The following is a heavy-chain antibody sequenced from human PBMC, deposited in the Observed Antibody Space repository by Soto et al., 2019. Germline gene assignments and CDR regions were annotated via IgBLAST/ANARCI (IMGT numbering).Heavy chain of an antibody. V-gene: IGHV4-30-2*01. CDR2: IYHSGST. CDR3: ARGDGMDF. CDR1: GGSISSGGYS. J-gene: IGHJ6*02. Sequence: SETLSLTCAVSGGSISSGGYSWSWIRQPPGKGLEWIGYIYHSGSTYYNPSLKSRVTISVDRSKNQFSLKLSSVTAADTAVYYCARGDGMDFWGQGTTVTVSS.